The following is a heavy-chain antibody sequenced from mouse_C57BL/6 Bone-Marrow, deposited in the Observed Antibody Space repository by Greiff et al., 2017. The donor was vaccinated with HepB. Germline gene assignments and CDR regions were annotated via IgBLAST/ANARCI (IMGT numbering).Heavy chain of an antibody. Sequence: ELMLVESGGGLVQPGESLKLSCESNEYEFPSHDMSWVRKTPEKRLELVAAINSDGGSTYYPDTMERRFIISRDNTKKTLYLQMSSLRSEDTALYYCASVYYGSSYWYFDVWGTGTTVTVSS. J-gene: IGHJ1*03. V-gene: IGHV5-2*01. CDR3: ASVYYGSSYWYFDV. CDR1: EYEFPSHD. CDR2: INSDGGST. D-gene: IGHD1-1*01.